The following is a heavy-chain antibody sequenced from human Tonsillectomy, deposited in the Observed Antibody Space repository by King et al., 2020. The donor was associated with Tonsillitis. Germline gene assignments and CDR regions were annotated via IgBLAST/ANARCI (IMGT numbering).Heavy chain of an antibody. CDR3: ARGGGHDYDILTGYYNGGFDI. D-gene: IGHD3-9*01. CDR1: GFSFSSYA. V-gene: IGHV3-30*01. Sequence: VQLVESGGGVVQPGRSLRLSCAASGFSFSSYAMHWVRQAPGKGLEWVAIISFDGSNKYYADSVKGRFTISRDNSKNTLYVQMNSLRPEDTAVYYCARGGGHDYDILTGYYNGGFDIWGQGTMVTVSS. CDR2: ISFDGSNK. J-gene: IGHJ3*02.